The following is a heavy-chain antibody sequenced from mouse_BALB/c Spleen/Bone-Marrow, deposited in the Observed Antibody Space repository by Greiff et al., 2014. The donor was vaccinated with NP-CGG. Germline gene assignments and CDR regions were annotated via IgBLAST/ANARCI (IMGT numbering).Heavy chain of an antibody. D-gene: IGHD1-2*01. CDR3: ARPTLLRYFDV. J-gene: IGHJ1*01. Sequence: EVMLVESGGGLVQPGGSLKLSCAASGFDFSRYWMSWVRQAPGKGLEWIGEINPDSSTINYTPSLKDRFIISRDNAKNTLYLQVSKVRSEDAALYYCARPTLLRYFDVWGAGTTVTVSS. V-gene: IGHV4-1*02. CDR2: INPDSSTI. CDR1: GFDFSRYW.